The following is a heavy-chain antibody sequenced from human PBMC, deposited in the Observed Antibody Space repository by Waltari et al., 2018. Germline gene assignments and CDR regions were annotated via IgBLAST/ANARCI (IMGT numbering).Heavy chain of an antibody. J-gene: IGHJ4*02. V-gene: IGHV4-34*01. Sequence: QVQLQQWGAGLLKPSETLSLTCAVYGGSFSGYSWSWRRQPPGKGLEWIGEINHSGNTNYNPSLKSRVTISVDTSKKQFSLKLSSVTAADTAVYYCARRIQLTYYYGSGSYYSVWGQGTLVTVSS. D-gene: IGHD3-10*01. CDR2: INHSGNT. CDR3: ARRIQLTYYYGSGSYYSV. CDR1: GGSFSGYS.